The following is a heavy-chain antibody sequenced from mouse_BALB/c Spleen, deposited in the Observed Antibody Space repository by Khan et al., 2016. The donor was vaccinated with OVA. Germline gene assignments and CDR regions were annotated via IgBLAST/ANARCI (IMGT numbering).Heavy chain of an antibody. V-gene: IGHV1-7*01. CDR1: GYTFISYW. J-gene: IGHJ3*01. CDR2: IIPSTGYT. Sequence: QMQLEESGAELAKPGASVKMSCKAFGYTFISYWMHWVKQRPGQGLEWIGYIIPSTGYTEYNQKFRDKASLTTDKSSSTAYMQLSSLTSEDSAVYYCARRGLYCIFAYWGQGTLVTVSA. CDR3: ARRGLYCIFAY. D-gene: IGHD2-12*01.